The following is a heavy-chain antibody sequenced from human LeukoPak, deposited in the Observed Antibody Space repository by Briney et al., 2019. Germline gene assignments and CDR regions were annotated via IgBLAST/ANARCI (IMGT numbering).Heavy chain of an antibody. Sequence: GGSLRLSCAASGFTLSTYWMHWVRQAPGKGLVWVSRINSDGSITTYADSVKGRFTISRDNAKDTLYLQMNSLRAEDTAVYYCVSGIGDWGQGTLVTVSS. V-gene: IGHV3-74*01. CDR2: INSDGSIT. CDR1: GFTLSTYW. CDR3: VSGIGD. J-gene: IGHJ4*02. D-gene: IGHD3-10*01.